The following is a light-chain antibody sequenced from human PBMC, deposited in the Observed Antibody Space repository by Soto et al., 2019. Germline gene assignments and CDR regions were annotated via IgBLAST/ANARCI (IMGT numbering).Light chain of an antibody. V-gene: IGKV3-15*01. CDR3: QQYNNWPDMYT. CDR1: RSVGTT. CDR2: GAS. Sequence: EMVMTQSPATLSVSPGERVILSCRASRSVGTTLAWYQQKPGQAPRLLIYGASTRATGIPARFSGSGSGTDFTLTISSLQSEDFDVYYCQQYNNWPDMYTFGQGTKLEIK. J-gene: IGKJ2*01.